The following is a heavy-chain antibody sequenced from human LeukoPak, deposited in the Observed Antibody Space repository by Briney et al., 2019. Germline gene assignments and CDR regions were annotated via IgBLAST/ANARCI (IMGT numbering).Heavy chain of an antibody. Sequence: GGSLRLSCTASGFTFDDYAMSWVRQAPGKGLEWVGFIRSKAYGGTTEYAASVKGRFTISRDDSKSIAYLQMNSLKTEDTAVYYCTREYDFWSGYFSDFDYWGQGTLVTVSS. D-gene: IGHD3-3*01. CDR2: IRSKAYGGTT. V-gene: IGHV3-49*04. CDR1: GFTFDDYA. CDR3: TREYDFWSGYFSDFDY. J-gene: IGHJ4*02.